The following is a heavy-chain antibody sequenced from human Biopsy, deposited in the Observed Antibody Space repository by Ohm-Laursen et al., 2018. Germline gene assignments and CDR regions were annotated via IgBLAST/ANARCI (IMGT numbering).Heavy chain of an antibody. J-gene: IGHJ4*02. V-gene: IGHV3-7*01. D-gene: IGHD5-24*01. CDR2: INPDGSVK. CDR3: ARDER. CDR1: GFTFSDYA. Sequence: SLRLSCAASGFTFSDYAMHWVRQAPGKGLEWVANINPDGSVKYFADSVKGRFTISRDNAENSMYLQMSSLTVDDTAVHYCARDERWGQGTLVTVSS.